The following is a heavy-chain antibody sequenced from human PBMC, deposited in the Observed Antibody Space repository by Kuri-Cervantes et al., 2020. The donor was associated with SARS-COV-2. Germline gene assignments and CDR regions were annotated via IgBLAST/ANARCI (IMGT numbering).Heavy chain of an antibody. D-gene: IGHD7-27*01. CDR1: GFTFSGYS. J-gene: IGHJ4*02. Sequence: GESLKISCAASGFTFSGYSMNWIRQAPGKGLEWVASIDSSSYYIYHADSVKGRLTISRDNAKTSVYLQMNSLKVEDTAVHYCAREEGGELGEAFDYWGQGALVTVSS. CDR3: AREEGGELGEAFDY. CDR2: IDSSSYYI. V-gene: IGHV3-21*01.